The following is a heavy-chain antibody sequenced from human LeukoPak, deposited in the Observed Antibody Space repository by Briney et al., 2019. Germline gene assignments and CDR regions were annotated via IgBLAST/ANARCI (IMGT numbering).Heavy chain of an antibody. CDR3: AKVLTGSQDY. CDR1: GFTFSSYA. Sequence: PGRSLRLSCAASGFTFSSYAMHWVRQAPGKGLEWVAVISYDGSNKYYADSVKGRFTISRDNSKNTLYLQMKSLRAEDTAVYFCAKVLTGSQDYWGQGTLVTVSS. D-gene: IGHD7-27*01. CDR2: ISYDGSNK. V-gene: IGHV3-30-3*01. J-gene: IGHJ4*02.